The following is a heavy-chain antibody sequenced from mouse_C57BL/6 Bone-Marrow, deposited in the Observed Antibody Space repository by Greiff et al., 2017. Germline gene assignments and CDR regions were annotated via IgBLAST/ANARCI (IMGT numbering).Heavy chain of an antibody. CDR2: IDPENGDT. Sequence: VQLQQSGAELVRPGASVKLSCTASGFNIKDDYMHWVKQRPEQGLEWIGWIDPENGDTEYASKFQGKATITADTSSNTAYLQLSSLTSEDTAVYYWTTFYGSSYFRYFDVWGTGTTVTVSS. V-gene: IGHV14-4*01. CDR1: GFNIKDDY. D-gene: IGHD1-1*01. CDR3: TTFYGSSYFRYFDV. J-gene: IGHJ1*03.